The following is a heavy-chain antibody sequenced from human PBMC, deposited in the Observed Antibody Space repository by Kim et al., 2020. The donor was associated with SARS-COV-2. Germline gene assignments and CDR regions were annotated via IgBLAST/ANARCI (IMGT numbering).Heavy chain of an antibody. CDR2: ISWNSGSI. CDR1: GFTFDDYA. J-gene: IGHJ6*02. CDR3: AKDQGIAAAGKLALYYYYGMDV. D-gene: IGHD6-13*01. Sequence: GGSLRLSCAASGFTFDDYAMHWVRQAPGKGLEWVSGISWNSGSIGYADSVKGRFTISRDNAKNSLYLQMNSLRAEDTALYYCAKDQGIAAAGKLALYYYYGMDVWGQGTTVTVSS. V-gene: IGHV3-9*01.